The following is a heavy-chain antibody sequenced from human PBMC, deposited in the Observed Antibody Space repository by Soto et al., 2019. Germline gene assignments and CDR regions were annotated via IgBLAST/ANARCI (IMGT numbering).Heavy chain of an antibody. Sequence: EVQLVESGGGLVQPGGSLRLSCAASGFTFSSYWMHWVRQVPGKGLVWVSRINSDGTSTSYADSVKGRFTISRDNDKNTMYLEMYSLRAEDTAVYYCARREGFCSGGTCYFDHWGRGTLVTVSS. CDR3: ARREGFCSGGTCYFDH. D-gene: IGHD2-8*02. V-gene: IGHV3-74*01. CDR2: INSDGTST. J-gene: IGHJ4*02. CDR1: GFTFSSYW.